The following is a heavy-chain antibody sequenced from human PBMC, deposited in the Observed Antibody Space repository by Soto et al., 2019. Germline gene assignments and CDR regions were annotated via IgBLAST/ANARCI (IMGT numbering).Heavy chain of an antibody. V-gene: IGHV3-30-3*01. CDR2: TSYDGTNK. CDR1: GFTFSSYA. Sequence: QVQLVESGGGVVQPGKALRLSCAASGFTFSSYAMHWVLQAPGKGLEWVAVTSYDGTNKYYADTVKGRFTISRDNFKHTLLLQLTSLTPEDTADYYCVREEYGGLYFDYWGQGTLVTVYS. J-gene: IGHJ4*02. D-gene: IGHD4-17*01. CDR3: VREEYGGLYFDY.